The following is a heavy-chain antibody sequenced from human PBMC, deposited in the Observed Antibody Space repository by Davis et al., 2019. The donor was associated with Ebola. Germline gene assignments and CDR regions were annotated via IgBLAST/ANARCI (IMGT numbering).Heavy chain of an antibody. V-gene: IGHV1-18*04. CDR1: GYTFTSYY. Sequence: AASVKVSCKASGYTFTSYYMHWARQAPGQGLEWMGWISAYNGNTNYAQKLQGRVTMTTDTSTSTAYMELRSLRSDDTAVYYCARGPNSHRGDYWGQGTLVTVSS. D-gene: IGHD4-23*01. J-gene: IGHJ4*02. CDR3: ARGPNSHRGDY. CDR2: ISAYNGNT.